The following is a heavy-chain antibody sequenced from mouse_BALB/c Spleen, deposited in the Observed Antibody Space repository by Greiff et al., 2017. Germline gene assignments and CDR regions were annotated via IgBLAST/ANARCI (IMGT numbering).Heavy chain of an antibody. CDR2: IYPGDGDT. Sequence: QVQLKQSGAELARPGASVKLSCKASGYTFTSYWMQWVKQRPGQGLEWIGAIYPGDGDTRYTQKFKGKATLTADKSSSTAYMQLSSLASEDSAVYYCGGSSYLYAMDYWGQGTSVTVSS. D-gene: IGHD1-1*01. J-gene: IGHJ4*01. V-gene: IGHV1-87*01. CDR3: GGSSYLYAMDY. CDR1: GYTFTSYW.